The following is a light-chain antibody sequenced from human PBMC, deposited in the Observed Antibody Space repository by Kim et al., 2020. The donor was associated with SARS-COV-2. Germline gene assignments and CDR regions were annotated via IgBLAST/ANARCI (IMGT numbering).Light chain of an antibody. Sequence: LAPGERATLSCRASQSVSSNYLAWYQGKPGQAPRLLIFGASSRATGIPDRFSGSGSGTDFTLTISRLEPEDFAVYYCQQYGSSPYTFGQGTKLEI. CDR3: QQYGSSPYT. CDR2: GAS. J-gene: IGKJ2*01. V-gene: IGKV3-20*01. CDR1: QSVSSNY.